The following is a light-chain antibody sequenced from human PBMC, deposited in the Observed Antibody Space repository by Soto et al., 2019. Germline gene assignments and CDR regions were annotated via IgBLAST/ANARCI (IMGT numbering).Light chain of an antibody. CDR1: SSDIGNSNY. V-gene: IGLV2-14*03. J-gene: IGLJ1*01. CDR3: SSYTSTSLLYV. CDR2: DVN. Sequence: QSALTQPASVSGSPGQSITISCTGTSSDIGNSNYVSWYQQHPGKAPKLIIYDVNNRPSGISNRFSGSKSASTASLTISGLQAEDEADYYCSSYTSTSLLYVFGTGTKVTVL.